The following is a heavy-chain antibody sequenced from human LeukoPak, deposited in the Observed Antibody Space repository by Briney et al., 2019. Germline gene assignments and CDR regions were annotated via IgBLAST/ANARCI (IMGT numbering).Heavy chain of an antibody. CDR2: ITRSSTTI. V-gene: IGHV3-48*01. Sequence: GGSLRLSCAASGFTFSDYSMNWVRQAPGKGLEWVSYITRSSTTIYYADSVKGRFTISRDNDKKSLYLQMNSLRAEDTAVYYCARTSSIAAPCWGQGTLVTVSS. J-gene: IGHJ4*02. CDR3: ARTSSIAAPC. D-gene: IGHD6-6*01. CDR1: GFTFSDYS.